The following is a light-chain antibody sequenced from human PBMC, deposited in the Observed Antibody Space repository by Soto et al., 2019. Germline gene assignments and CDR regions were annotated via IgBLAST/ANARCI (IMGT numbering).Light chain of an antibody. CDR2: GNS. Sequence: VLTQPPSVSGAPGQRVTISCTGSSSNIGAGYDVHWYQQLPGTAPKLLIYGNSNRPSGVPDRFSGSKSGTSASLAITGLQAEDEADYYCQSYDSSLSGSYVFGTGTRSPS. CDR1: SSNIGAGYD. V-gene: IGLV1-40*01. J-gene: IGLJ1*01. CDR3: QSYDSSLSGSYV.